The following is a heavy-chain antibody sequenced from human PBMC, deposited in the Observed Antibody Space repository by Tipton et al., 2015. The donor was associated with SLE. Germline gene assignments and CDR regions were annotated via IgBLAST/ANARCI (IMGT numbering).Heavy chain of an antibody. Sequence: QSGPEVKKPGASVKVSCKASGHTFINSDFNWVRQAPGQGLEWMGWMNPSGNTAYAQKFQGRVTLTRDTSISTAYMELSSLRSEDTAVYYCAREGTGSYGYYFDYWGQGALVTVSS. CDR1: GHTFINSD. CDR3: AREGTGSYGYYFDY. CDR2: MNPSGNT. V-gene: IGHV1-8*02. D-gene: IGHD3-10*01. J-gene: IGHJ4*02.